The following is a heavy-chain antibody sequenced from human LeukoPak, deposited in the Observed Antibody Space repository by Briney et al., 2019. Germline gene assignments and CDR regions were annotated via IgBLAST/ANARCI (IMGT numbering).Heavy chain of an antibody. V-gene: IGHV3-33*08. J-gene: IGHJ4*02. CDR1: GFTFNSYA. Sequence: GGSLRLSCAASGFTFNSYAMNWVRQAPGKGLEWVGMISYDGSEKYYEDSVKGRFTISRDDSKSTLYLQMNSLRAEDTAVYYCARDFSGDYYFDYWGQGTLVTVSS. CDR2: ISYDGSEK. CDR3: ARDFSGDYYFDY. D-gene: IGHD7-27*01.